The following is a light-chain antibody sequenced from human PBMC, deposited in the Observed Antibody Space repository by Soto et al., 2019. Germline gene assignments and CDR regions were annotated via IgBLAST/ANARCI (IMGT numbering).Light chain of an antibody. CDR2: KAS. CDR1: QDIGKD. Sequence: DIQMTQSPSSVSAAVGDRVTITCRASQDIGKDLGWYQQKPGKAPKLLIYKASTLKSGVPSRFSGSGSGTEFTLTISSLQPDDFATYYCHHYNSYSEAFGQGTKVDIK. J-gene: IGKJ1*01. V-gene: IGKV1-5*03. CDR3: HHYNSYSEA.